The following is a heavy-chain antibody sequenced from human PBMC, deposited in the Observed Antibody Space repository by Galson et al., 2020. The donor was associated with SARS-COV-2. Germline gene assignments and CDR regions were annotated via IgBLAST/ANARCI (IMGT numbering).Heavy chain of an antibody. CDR3: ARDSLVRGYFDY. D-gene: IGHD6-6*01. Sequence: GESLKISCAASGFTFSSYGMHWVRQAPGKGLEWVAVIWYDGSNKYYADSVKGRFTISRDNSKNTLYLQMNSLRAEDTAVYYCARDSLVRGYFDYWGQGTLVTVSS. J-gene: IGHJ4*02. V-gene: IGHV3-33*01. CDR1: GFTFSSYG. CDR2: IWYDGSNK.